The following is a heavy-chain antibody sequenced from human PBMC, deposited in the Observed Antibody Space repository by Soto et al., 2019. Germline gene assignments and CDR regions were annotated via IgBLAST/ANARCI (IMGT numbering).Heavy chain of an antibody. V-gene: IGHV1-69*02. CDR3: ARHYGDYNGGY. CDR1: GGTFSSYT. CDR2: IIPILGIA. Sequence: QVQLVQSGAEVKKPGSSVKVSCKASGGTFSSYTINWVRQAHGQGLEWMGRIIPILGIANYAQKFQGRVTITADKSTSTAYMELSSLRSEDTAVYYCARHYGDYNGGYWGQGTLVTVSS. J-gene: IGHJ4*02. D-gene: IGHD4-17*01.